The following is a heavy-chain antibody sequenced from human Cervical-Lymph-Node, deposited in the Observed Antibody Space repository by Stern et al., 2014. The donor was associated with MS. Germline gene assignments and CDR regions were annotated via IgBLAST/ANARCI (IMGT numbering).Heavy chain of an antibody. J-gene: IGHJ4*02. Sequence: EVQLVESGAEVKKPGESLKISCKGFGYTFASYWIAWVRQMPGKGLEWMGLIYPGDSDTRYSPSFQGQVTTSADESISTAYLQWSSLKASDTAMYYCARRFAGRYTDFWGQGTLVTVSS. CDR2: IYPGDSDT. V-gene: IGHV5-51*01. CDR3: ARRFAGRYTDF. D-gene: IGHD3-10*01. CDR1: GYTFASYW.